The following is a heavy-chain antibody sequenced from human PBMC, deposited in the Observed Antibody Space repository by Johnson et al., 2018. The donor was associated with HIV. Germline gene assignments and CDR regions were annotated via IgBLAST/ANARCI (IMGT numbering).Heavy chain of an antibody. Sequence: VQLVESGGGLVQPGGSLRLSCAASGFTFSSYDMHWVRQATGKGLEWVSAIGTAGNTYYPGSVKGRFTISRDNSKNTLFLQMDSLRADDTAVYYCAREGVSGSYYDAFDLWGQGTMVTVSS. D-gene: IGHD1-26*01. J-gene: IGHJ3*01. CDR3: AREGVSGSYYDAFDL. CDR1: GFTFSSYD. CDR2: IGTAGNT. V-gene: IGHV3-13*01.